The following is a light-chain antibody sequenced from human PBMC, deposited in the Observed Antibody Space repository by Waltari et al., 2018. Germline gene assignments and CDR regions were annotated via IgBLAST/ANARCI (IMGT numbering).Light chain of an antibody. CDR1: QGLSSY. J-gene: IGKJ4*01. V-gene: IGKV1-13*02. CDR3: QQSTSYPLT. CDR2: YAN. Sequence: IQMSQSPSSLSASVGDRVTITCRASQGLSSYLNWYQQKPGKAPKLLIYYANSLASGVPSRFSGSGSGTKFTLTISSLQPEDFATYYCQQSTSYPLTFGGGTKVEIK.